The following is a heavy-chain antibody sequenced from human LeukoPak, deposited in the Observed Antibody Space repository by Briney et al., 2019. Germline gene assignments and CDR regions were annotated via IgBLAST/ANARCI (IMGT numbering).Heavy chain of an antibody. D-gene: IGHD4-17*01. V-gene: IGHV3-48*02. J-gene: IGHJ4*02. CDR2: ISGSSSTI. Sequence: PGGSLRLSCAASGFTFSSYSMNWVRRAPGKGLEWVSYISGSSSTIYYADSVKGRFTISRDNGKNSLNPQMNSLRDEDTAVYYCARDDYGGLGLDYWGQGTLVTVSS. CDR1: GFTFSSYS. CDR3: ARDDYGGLGLDY.